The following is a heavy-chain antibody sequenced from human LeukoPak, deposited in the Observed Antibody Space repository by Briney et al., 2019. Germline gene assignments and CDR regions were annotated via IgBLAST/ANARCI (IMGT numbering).Heavy chain of an antibody. D-gene: IGHD3-22*01. Sequence: GGSLRLSCAGSGFTFDDYGMSWVRQAPGKGLEWVSGINWNGGSTGYADSVKGRFTISRDNAKNSLYLQINSLRAEDTALYYCARRDSRLNGAFDIWGQGTMVTVSS. V-gene: IGHV3-20*04. CDR3: ARRDSRLNGAFDI. CDR1: GFTFDDYG. J-gene: IGHJ3*02. CDR2: INWNGGST.